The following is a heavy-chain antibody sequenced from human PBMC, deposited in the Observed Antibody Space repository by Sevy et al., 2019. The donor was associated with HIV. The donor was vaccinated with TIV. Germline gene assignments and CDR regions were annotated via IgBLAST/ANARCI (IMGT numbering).Heavy chain of an antibody. CDR2: ISAYNGNT. D-gene: IGHD4-4*01. J-gene: IGHJ6*03. V-gene: IGHV1-18*01. Sequence: ASVKVSCKASGYTFTSYGISWVRQAPGQGLEWMGWISAYNGNTNYAQKLQGRVTMTTDTSTSTAYMELRSLRSDDTAVYYCARNTELYSKAPYYYYYMDVWGKGTTVTVSS. CDR1: GYTFTSYG. CDR3: ARNTELYSKAPYYYYYMDV.